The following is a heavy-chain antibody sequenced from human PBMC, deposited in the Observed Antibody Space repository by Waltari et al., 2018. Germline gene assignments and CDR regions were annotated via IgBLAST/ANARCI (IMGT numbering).Heavy chain of an antibody. D-gene: IGHD3-22*01. J-gene: IGHJ3*02. CDR2: ITPFNGNT. CDR1: GYTFTYRY. CDR3: AAPSYYYDSSGYPMDAFDI. Sequence: QMQLVQSGAEVKKTGSSVKVSCKASGYTFTYRYLHWVRQAPGQALEWMGWITPFNGNTNYAQKFQDRVTITRDRSMSTAYMELSSLRSEDTAMYYCAAPSYYYDSSGYPMDAFDIWGQGTMVTVSS. V-gene: IGHV1-45*02.